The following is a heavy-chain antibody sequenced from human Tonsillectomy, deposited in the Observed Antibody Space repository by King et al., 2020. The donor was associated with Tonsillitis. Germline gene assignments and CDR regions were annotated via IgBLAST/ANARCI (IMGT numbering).Heavy chain of an antibody. J-gene: IGHJ4*02. V-gene: IGHV2-70*04. CDR3: ARTSVAGLYYFDY. CDR2: IDWDDDK. Sequence: TLKESGPALVKPTQTLTLTCTFSGFSLSTPGVRVSWIRHPPGKALEWLARIDWDDDKFYSTSLQTRLTISKDTSKNQVALTMTNMDPVDTATYYCARTSVAGLYYFDYWGQGTLVTVSS. CDR1: GFSLSTPGVR. D-gene: IGHD6-19*01.